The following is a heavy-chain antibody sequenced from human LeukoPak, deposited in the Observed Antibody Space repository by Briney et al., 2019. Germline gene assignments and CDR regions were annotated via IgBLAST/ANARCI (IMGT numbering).Heavy chain of an antibody. D-gene: IGHD3-9*01. Sequence: KASETLSLTCTVSGGSISSYYWSWIRQPPGKGLEWIGYIYYSGSTNYNPSLKSRVTISVDTSKNQFSLKLSSVTAADTAVYYCARHRAGDYDILTGYYPAYWSDPWGQGTLVTVSS. CDR2: IYYSGST. V-gene: IGHV4-59*08. CDR3: ARHRAGDYDILTGYYPAYWSDP. J-gene: IGHJ5*02. CDR1: GGSISSYY.